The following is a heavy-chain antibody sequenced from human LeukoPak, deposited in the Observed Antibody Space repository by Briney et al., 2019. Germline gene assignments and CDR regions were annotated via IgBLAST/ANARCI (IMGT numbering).Heavy chain of an antibody. Sequence: SVKVSCKASGGTFSSYTITWVRQAPGQGLEWMGGIIPISGAANYAQKFQGRVTITADESTSTAHMELSSLRSEDTAVYYCARTVTGYYYMDVWGKGTTVTVSS. CDR1: GGTFSSYT. V-gene: IGHV1-69*13. CDR2: IIPISGAA. CDR3: ARTVTGYYYMDV. J-gene: IGHJ6*03. D-gene: IGHD4-11*01.